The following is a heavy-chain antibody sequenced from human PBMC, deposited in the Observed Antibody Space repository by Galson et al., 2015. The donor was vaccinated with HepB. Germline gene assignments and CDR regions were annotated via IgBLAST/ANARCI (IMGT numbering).Heavy chain of an antibody. D-gene: IGHD1-26*01. CDR3: AKNKGGGEHYHYCMDV. V-gene: IGHV3-23*01. Sequence: SLRLSCAASGLTFSRFAMSWVRQAPGKGLEWIPTIIGSGGNTFYADSVKGRFTVSRDNMKNTLYLQMNSLRAEDTAVYYCAKNKGGGEHYHYCMDVWGKGTTVTVSS. CDR1: GLTFSRFA. J-gene: IGHJ6*03. CDR2: IIGSGGNT.